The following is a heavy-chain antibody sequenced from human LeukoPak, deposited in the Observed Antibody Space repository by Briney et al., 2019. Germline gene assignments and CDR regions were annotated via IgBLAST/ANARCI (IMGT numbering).Heavy chain of an antibody. CDR3: ARDHDDILTGYYMADY. CDR1: GYTFTSYY. V-gene: IGHV1-2*02. CDR2: INPNSGGT. Sequence: ASVKVSCKASGYTFTSYYMHWVRQAPGQGLEWMGWINPNSGGTNYAQKFQGRVTMTRDTSISTAYMELSRLRSDDTAVYYCARDHDDILTGYYMADYWGQGTLVTVFS. D-gene: IGHD3-9*01. J-gene: IGHJ4*02.